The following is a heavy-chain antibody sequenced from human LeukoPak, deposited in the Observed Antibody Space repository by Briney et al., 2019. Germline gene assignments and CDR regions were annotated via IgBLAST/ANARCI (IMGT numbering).Heavy chain of an antibody. CDR2: INNDGSST. CDR3: GRRGTAGTGDY. V-gene: IGHV3-74*01. CDR1: GFTFSSYW. Sequence: GGSLRLSCAASGFTFSSYWMHWVRQAPGKGRVWVSSINNDGSSTNYADSVKGRFTISRDNAKNTLYLQMNSLRAEDTAVYYCGRRGTAGTGDYWGQGTLVTVSS. J-gene: IGHJ4*02. D-gene: IGHD6-13*01.